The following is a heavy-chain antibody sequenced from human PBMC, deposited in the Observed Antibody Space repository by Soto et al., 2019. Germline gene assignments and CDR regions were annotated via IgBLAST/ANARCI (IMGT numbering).Heavy chain of an antibody. CDR3: ARERVGANAY. Sequence: VASVKVSCKASGYTFTSYGISWARQAPGQGLEWMGWMNPNSGNTGYAQKFQGRVTMTRNTSISTAYMELSSLRSEDTAVYYCARERVGANAYWGQGTLVTVSS. CDR1: GYTFTSYG. CDR2: MNPNSGNT. V-gene: IGHV1-8*02. D-gene: IGHD1-26*01. J-gene: IGHJ4*02.